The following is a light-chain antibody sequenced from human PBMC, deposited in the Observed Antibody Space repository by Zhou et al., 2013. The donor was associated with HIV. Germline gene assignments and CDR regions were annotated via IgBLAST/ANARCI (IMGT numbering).Light chain of an antibody. CDR2: KAS. CDR3: QQSYSTPYT. V-gene: IGKV1-5*03. Sequence: DIQMTQSPSTLSASIGERVTITCRASQSISSWLAWYQQKPGKAPKLLIYKASSLESWVPSRFSGSGSGTEFSVTISSLQPDDSASYYCQQSYSTPYTFGQGTKLDIK. J-gene: IGKJ2*01. CDR1: QSISSW.